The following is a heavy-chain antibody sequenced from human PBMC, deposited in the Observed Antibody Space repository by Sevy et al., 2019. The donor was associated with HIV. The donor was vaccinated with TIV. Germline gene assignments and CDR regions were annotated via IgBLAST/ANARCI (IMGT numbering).Heavy chain of an antibody. CDR3: AKDFGDYYYYMDV. V-gene: IGHV3-33*06. Sequence: GGSLRLSCAASGFTFSSYGMHWVRQAPGKGLEWVAVIWYDGSNKYYADSVKGRFTISRDNSKNTLYLQMNSLRAEDTAVYYCAKDFGDYYYYMDVWGQGTTVTVSS. CDR1: GFTFSSYG. D-gene: IGHD3-16*01. J-gene: IGHJ6*03. CDR2: IWYDGSNK.